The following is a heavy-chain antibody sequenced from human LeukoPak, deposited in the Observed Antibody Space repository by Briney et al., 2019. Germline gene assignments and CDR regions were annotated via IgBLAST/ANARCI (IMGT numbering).Heavy chain of an antibody. Sequence: SETLSLTCTVSGGSISSYYWSWIRQPPGKGLEWIGYIYYSGSTNYNPSLKSRVTISVDRSKNQFSLRLSSVTAADTAVYYCARYDSSGYYNYYYGMDVWGQGTTVTVSS. CDR3: ARYDSSGYYNYYYGMDV. CDR1: GGSISSYY. J-gene: IGHJ6*02. V-gene: IGHV4-59*12. D-gene: IGHD3-22*01. CDR2: IYYSGST.